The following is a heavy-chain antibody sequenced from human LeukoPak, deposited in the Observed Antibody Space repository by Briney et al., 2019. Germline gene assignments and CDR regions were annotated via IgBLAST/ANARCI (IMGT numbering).Heavy chain of an antibody. CDR1: GYTFTGYY. J-gene: IGHJ4*02. D-gene: IGHD3-22*01. CDR3: ASRSSSGYMYYFDY. Sequence: EASVKVSCKASGYTFTGYYMHWVRQAPGQGLEWMGGIIPIFGTANYAQKFQGRVTITADESTSTAYMELSSLRSEDTAVYYCASRSSSGYMYYFDYWGQGTLVTVSS. V-gene: IGHV1-69*13. CDR2: IIPIFGTA.